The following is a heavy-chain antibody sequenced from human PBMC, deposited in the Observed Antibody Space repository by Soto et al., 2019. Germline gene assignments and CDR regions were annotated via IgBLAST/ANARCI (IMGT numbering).Heavy chain of an antibody. Sequence: ASGKVSCKASGYTFTSYYMHWVRQAPGQGLEWMGIINPSGGSTSYAQKFQGRVTMTRDTSTSTVYMELSSLRSEDTAVYYCATTRTGYNWFDPWGQGTLVTVSS. CDR3: ATTRTGYNWFDP. CDR2: INPSGGST. CDR1: GYTFTSYY. D-gene: IGHD2-15*01. V-gene: IGHV1-46*01. J-gene: IGHJ5*02.